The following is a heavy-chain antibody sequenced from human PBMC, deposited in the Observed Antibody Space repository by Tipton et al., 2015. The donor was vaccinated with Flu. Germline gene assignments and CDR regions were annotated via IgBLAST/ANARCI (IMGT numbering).Heavy chain of an antibody. CDR2: IYYSGST. Sequence: TLSLTCTVSGGSISSYYWSWIRQPPGKGLEWIGYIYYSGSTNNNPSLKSRVTISVDTSKNQFSLKLSSVTAADTAVYYCARVDYYDSSGYYPFDYWGQGTLVTVSS. J-gene: IGHJ4*02. D-gene: IGHD3-22*01. V-gene: IGHV4-59*01. CDR3: ARVDYYDSSGYYPFDY. CDR1: GGSISSYY.